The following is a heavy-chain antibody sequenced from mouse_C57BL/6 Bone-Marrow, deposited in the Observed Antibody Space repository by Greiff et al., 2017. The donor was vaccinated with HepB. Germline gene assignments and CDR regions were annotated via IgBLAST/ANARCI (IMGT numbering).Heavy chain of an antibody. Sequence: QVQLQQPGAELVKPGASVKLSCKASGYTFTSYWMHWVKQRPGRGLEWIGRIDPNSGGTKYNEKFKSKATLTVDKPSSTAYMQRSSLTSEDSAVYYCARGGVYYGSSCAWFAYWGQGTLVTVSA. J-gene: IGHJ3*01. D-gene: IGHD1-1*01. CDR1: GYTFTSYW. CDR3: ARGGVYYGSSCAWFAY. CDR2: IDPNSGGT. V-gene: IGHV1-72*01.